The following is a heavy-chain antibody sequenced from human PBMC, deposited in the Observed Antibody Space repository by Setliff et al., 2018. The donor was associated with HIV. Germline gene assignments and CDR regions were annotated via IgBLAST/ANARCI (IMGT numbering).Heavy chain of an antibody. CDR1: GGSISSYY. Sequence: SSETLSLTCSVSGGSISSYYWSWIRQPAGKGLEWIGRIYTSGSTNYNPSLKSRVTMSIDMSKNQFSLRLSSLTAADTAVYYCAREATYGTAGSAFDIWGLGTMVTVSS. J-gene: IGHJ3*02. CDR3: AREATYGTAGSAFDI. V-gene: IGHV4-4*07. D-gene: IGHD6-19*01. CDR2: IYTSGST.